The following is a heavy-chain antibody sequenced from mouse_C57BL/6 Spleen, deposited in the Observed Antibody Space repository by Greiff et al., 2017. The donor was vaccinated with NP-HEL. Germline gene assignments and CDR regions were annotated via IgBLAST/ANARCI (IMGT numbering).Heavy chain of an antibody. CDR1: GYTFTSYW. CDR2: IDPSDSYT. J-gene: IGHJ4*01. CDR3: ARPPSYSYYAMDY. D-gene: IGHD2-10*01. Sequence: QVQLQQPGAELVRPGTSVKLSCKASGYTFTSYWMHWVKQRPGQGLEWIGVIDPSDSYTNYNQKFKGKATLTVDTSSSTAYMQLSSLTSEDSAVYYCARPPSYSYYAMDYWGQGTSVTVSS. V-gene: IGHV1-59*01.